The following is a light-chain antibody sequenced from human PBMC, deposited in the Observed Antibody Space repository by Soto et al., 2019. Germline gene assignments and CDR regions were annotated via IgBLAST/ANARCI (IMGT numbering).Light chain of an antibody. CDR2: DVS. CDR3: SSYAGSYTWV. Sequence: QSALTQPRSVSGSPGQSVTISCTGTSSDIGNYNYVSWYQQHPGKAPKLMIYDVSERPSGVPDRFSGSKSGNTASLTISGLQAEDEADFYCSSYAGSYTWVFGGGTKLTVL. CDR1: SSDIGNYNY. J-gene: IGLJ3*02. V-gene: IGLV2-11*01.